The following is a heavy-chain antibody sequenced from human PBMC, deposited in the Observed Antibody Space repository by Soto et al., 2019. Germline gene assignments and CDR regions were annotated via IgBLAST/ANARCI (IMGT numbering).Heavy chain of an antibody. CDR3: ARKGGSGSYYGSDYYYGMDV. Sequence: ASVKVSCKASGYTFTSYGISWVRQAPGQGLEWMGWISAYNGNTNYAQKLQGRVTMTTDTSTSTAYMELRSLRSEDTAVYSCARKGGSGSYYGSDYYYGMDVWGQGTTVTVSS. J-gene: IGHJ6*02. V-gene: IGHV1-18*04. CDR1: GYTFTSYG. CDR2: ISAYNGNT. D-gene: IGHD3-10*01.